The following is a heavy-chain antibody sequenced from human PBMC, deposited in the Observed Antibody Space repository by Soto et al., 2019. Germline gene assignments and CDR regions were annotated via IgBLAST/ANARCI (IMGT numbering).Heavy chain of an antibody. D-gene: IGHD2-8*01. CDR3: ARFKGVTAHFDS. J-gene: IGHJ4*02. CDR1: GGSSGTAEYY. Sequence: PPDALRLDGSAAGGSSGTAEYYWSWIRQSPGKGLEWLGYIYHTGSTYYNPSLKSRVIITVDTSKNQFSLKLTSVTAADTAVYYRARFKGVTAHFDSWGQGTLFT. V-gene: IGHV4-30-4*02. CDR2: IYHTGST.